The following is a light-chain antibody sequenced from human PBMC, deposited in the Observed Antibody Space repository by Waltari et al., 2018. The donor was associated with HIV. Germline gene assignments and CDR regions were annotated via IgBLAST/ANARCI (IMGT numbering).Light chain of an antibody. V-gene: IGKV4-1*01. CDR1: QPFLQRSKNKKY. CDR2: CAS. J-gene: IGKJ4*01. Sequence: IVMTQSPDSLTMSLGERATINCKSSQPFLQRSKNKKYVAWDQEKPGQPPRLRSNCASTLELGVPERFSCSGSGTDVTLTSSSLQTEDVARYYCQQYDRRPFTFGGGTRVEFK. CDR3: QQYDRRPFT.